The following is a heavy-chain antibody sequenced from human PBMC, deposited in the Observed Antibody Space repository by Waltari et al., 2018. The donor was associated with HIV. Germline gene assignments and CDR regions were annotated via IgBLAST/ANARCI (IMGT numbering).Heavy chain of an antibody. Sequence: QVQLQESGPGLVKPSQTLSLTCTVSGGSISSGDYYWSWIRQPPGKGLGWIGYIYYSGSTYYNPSLKRRVTISVDRSKNQFSLKLSSVTAADTAVYYCARDGHTSLGFDYWGQGTLVTVSS. J-gene: IGHJ4*02. CDR3: ARDGHTSLGFDY. CDR1: GGSISSGDYY. V-gene: IGHV4-30-4*08. CDR2: IYYSGST.